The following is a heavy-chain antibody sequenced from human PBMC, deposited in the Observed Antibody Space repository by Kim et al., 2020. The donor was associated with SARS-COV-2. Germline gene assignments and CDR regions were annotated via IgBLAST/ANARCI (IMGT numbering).Heavy chain of an antibody. CDR1: GFTFSSYS. D-gene: IGHD3-22*01. J-gene: IGHJ4*02. V-gene: IGHV3-48*04. Sequence: GGSLRLSCAASGFTFSSYSMNWVRQAPGKGLEWVSYISSSSSTIYYADSVKGRFTISRDNAKNSLYLQMNSLRAEDTAVYYCARDGGNDSSGSKRYRLDYWGQGTLVTVSS. CDR2: ISSSSSTI. CDR3: ARDGGNDSSGSKRYRLDY.